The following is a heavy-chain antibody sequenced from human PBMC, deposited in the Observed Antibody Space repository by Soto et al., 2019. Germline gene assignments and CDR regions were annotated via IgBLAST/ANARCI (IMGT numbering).Heavy chain of an antibody. CDR1: GGSVSSGDYY. V-gene: IGHV4-61*08. CDR2: IYYSGNT. J-gene: IGHJ5*02. Sequence: SETLSLTCTVSGGSVSSGDYYWSWIRQPPGKGLEWIGYIYYSGNTNYNPSLKSRVIISVDTSKNLFSLKLTSVTAADTAVYYCARIPVDTSMIYWLDPWGQGTLVTVYS. CDR3: ARIPVDTSMIYWLDP. D-gene: IGHD5-18*01.